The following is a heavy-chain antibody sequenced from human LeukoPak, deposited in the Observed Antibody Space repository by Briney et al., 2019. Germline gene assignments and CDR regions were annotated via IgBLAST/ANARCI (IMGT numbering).Heavy chain of an antibody. CDR1: GGSISSYY. CDR3: ARDGGNYGHGYMDV. J-gene: IGHJ6*03. CDR2: IYYSGST. V-gene: IGHV4-59*01. D-gene: IGHD4-11*01. Sequence: SQTLSLTCTVSGGSISSYYWSWIRQPPGKGLEWIGYIYYSGSTNYNPSLKSRVTISVDTSKNQFSLKLSSVTAADTAVYYCARDGGNYGHGYMDVWGKGTTVTVSS.